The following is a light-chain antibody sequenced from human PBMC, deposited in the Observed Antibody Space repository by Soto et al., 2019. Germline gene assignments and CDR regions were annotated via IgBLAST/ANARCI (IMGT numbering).Light chain of an antibody. Sequence: EIVLTQSPGTLSLSPGERATLSCRASQSVSSSFLAWYQQKPGQAPRLLIYGASSRATGIPDRFSGSGSGTYFTLTTSRLEPEDVAVYYCQQYGSSPLTFGGGTKVEIK. CDR1: QSVSSSF. V-gene: IGKV3-20*01. CDR2: GAS. J-gene: IGKJ4*01. CDR3: QQYGSSPLT.